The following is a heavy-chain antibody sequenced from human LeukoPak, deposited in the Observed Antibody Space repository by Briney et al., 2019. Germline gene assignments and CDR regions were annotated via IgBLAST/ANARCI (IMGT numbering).Heavy chain of an antibody. CDR2: IYTSGTT. Sequence: PSETLSLTCTVSGGSISSYYWSWIRQPAGKGLEWIGRIYTSGTTHYNPSLKSRVTMSVDTSKNQFSLKLSSVTAADTAVYYCAGLSTVTTSFDYWGQGTLVTVSS. J-gene: IGHJ4*02. CDR3: AGLSTVTTSFDY. D-gene: IGHD4-17*01. V-gene: IGHV4-4*07. CDR1: GGSISSYY.